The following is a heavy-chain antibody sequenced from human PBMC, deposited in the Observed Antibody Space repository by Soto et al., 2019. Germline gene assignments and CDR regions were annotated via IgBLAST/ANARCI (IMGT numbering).Heavy chain of an antibody. CDR3: ASGGGYSYGYYFDY. J-gene: IGHJ4*02. V-gene: IGHV4-30-4*01. CDR1: GGSISSGDYY. D-gene: IGHD5-18*01. Sequence: PSETLSLTCTVSGGSISSGDYYWSWIRQPPGKGLEWIGYIYYSGSTYYNPSLKSRVTISVDTSKNQFSLKLSSVTAADTAVYYCASGGGYSYGYYFDYWGQGTLVTVSS. CDR2: IYYSGST.